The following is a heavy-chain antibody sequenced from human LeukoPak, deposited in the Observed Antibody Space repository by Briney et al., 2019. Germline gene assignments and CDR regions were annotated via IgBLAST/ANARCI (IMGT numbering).Heavy chain of an antibody. CDR2: TYYRSKWYS. V-gene: IGHV6-1*01. J-gene: IGHJ6*03. D-gene: IGHD2-15*01. CDR1: GDTVSSNSAA. Sequence: SQTLSLTCAISGDTVSSNSAAWNWIRQSPSGGLEWLGRTYYRSKWYSDYAVSVKSRITINPDTSKNQFSLQLNSVTPEDTAVYYCARGPQVVGYYYIDEWGKGTTVTVSS. CDR3: ARGPQVVGYYYIDE.